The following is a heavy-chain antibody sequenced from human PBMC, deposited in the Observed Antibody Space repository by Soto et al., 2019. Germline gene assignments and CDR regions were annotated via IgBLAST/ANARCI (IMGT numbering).Heavy chain of an antibody. CDR3: AKVSSVMVIVPGALYYYYMDV. CDR1: GFTFSTHG. Sequence: QVQLVESGGGVVQPGRSLRLSCIASGFTFSTHGMHWVRQAPGKGLEWVAVISNDGSDKKYADSVKGRFSISRDNSKNTLYVQMSNLRPEDTAVYYCAKVSSVMVIVPGALYYYYMDVWGKWTTVTDTS. D-gene: IGHD3-16*01. J-gene: IGHJ6*03. CDR2: ISNDGSDK. V-gene: IGHV3-30*18.